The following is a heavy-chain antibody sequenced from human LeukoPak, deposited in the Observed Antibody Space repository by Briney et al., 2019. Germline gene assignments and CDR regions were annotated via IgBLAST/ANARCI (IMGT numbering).Heavy chain of an antibody. J-gene: IGHJ4*02. CDR3: ARVGADIELNY. CDR2: ISYDGGHK. V-gene: IGHV3-30*04. CDR1: RFTFSSYA. Sequence: GGSLRLSCAASRFTFSSYAMHWVRQAPGKGLEWVAVISYDGGHKYYADSVKGRFTISRDNAKNSLYLQMNSLRAEDTAVYYCARVGADIELNYWGQGTLVTVSS. D-gene: IGHD2-8*01.